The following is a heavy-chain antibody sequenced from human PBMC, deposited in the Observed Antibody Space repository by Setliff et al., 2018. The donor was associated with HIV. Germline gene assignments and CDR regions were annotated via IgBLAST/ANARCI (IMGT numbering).Heavy chain of an antibody. D-gene: IGHD6-6*01. CDR3: ASEAWTSYRSSSGYYYYYMDV. Sequence: ETLSLTCTVSGDSVSSASYYWSWIRQPPGKGLEWIGYIYYSGTTKYNPSLKSRVTISVDTSKNQFSLKLSSLTAADTAVYYCASEAWTSYRSSSGYYYYYMDVWGKGTTVTVSS. CDR1: GDSVSSASYY. V-gene: IGHV4-61*01. J-gene: IGHJ6*03. CDR2: IYYSGTT.